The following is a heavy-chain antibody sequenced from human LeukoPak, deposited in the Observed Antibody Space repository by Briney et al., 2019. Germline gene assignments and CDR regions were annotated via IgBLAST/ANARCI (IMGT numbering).Heavy chain of an antibody. CDR2: LYHSDSV. J-gene: IGHJ6*03. V-gene: IGHV4-38-2*01. CDR1: GYSVNNGYY. Sequence: SETLSLTCAVSGYSVNNGYYWVWIRQPPGKGLEWIGSLYHSDSVYYNTALQSRVSMSVDTSKNQFSLKLSFVTAADTAVYYCARQHDSYFYYYVDVWGSGITVTVSS. CDR3: ARQHDSYFYYYVDV.